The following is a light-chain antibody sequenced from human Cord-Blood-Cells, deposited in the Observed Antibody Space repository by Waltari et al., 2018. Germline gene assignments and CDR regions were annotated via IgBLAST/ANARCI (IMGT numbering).Light chain of an antibody. V-gene: IGLV3-1*01. CDR1: KLGDKY. J-gene: IGLJ3*02. CDR2: QDS. CDR3: QAWDSSNWV. Sequence: SYELTQPPSVSVSPGQTASITCSGDKLGDKYACWYQQKPGQSPVLVIYQDSKRPSGSLERFSGSNPGNTATLTISGTQAMDEADYYCQAWDSSNWVFGGGTKLTVL.